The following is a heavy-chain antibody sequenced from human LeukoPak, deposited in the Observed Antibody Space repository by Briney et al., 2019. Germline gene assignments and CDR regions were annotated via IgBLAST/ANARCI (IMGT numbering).Heavy chain of an antibody. CDR3: ARDPRYCSSTSCYIDY. Sequence: SVKVSCKASGGTFSSYAISWVRQAPGQGLEWMGRIIPIFGIANYAQKFQGRVTITADKSTSTAYMELSSLRSGDTAVYYCARDPRYCSSTSCYIDYWGQGTLVTVSS. D-gene: IGHD2-2*02. V-gene: IGHV1-69*04. J-gene: IGHJ4*02. CDR2: IIPIFGIA. CDR1: GGTFSSYA.